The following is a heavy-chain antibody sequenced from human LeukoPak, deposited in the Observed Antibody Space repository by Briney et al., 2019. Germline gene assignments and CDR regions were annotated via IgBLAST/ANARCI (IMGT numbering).Heavy chain of an antibody. Sequence: PSETLSLTCTVSGGSINNFYWSWIRQPPGKGLEWIGEINHSGSTNYNPSLKSRVTISVDTSKNQFSLKLSSVTAADTAVYYCARGLYYYYYGMDVWGQGTTVTVSS. V-gene: IGHV4-34*01. CDR1: GGSINNFY. J-gene: IGHJ6*02. CDR2: INHSGST. CDR3: ARGLYYYYYGMDV.